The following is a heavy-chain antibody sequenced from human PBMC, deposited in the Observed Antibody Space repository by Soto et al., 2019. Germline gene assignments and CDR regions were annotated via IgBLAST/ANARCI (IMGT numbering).Heavy chain of an antibody. CDR2: ISYDGSNK. D-gene: IGHD6-13*01. CDR3: ARGTASRSSWLCGMDV. V-gene: IGHV3-30-3*01. CDR1: GFTFSSYA. Sequence: GSLRLSCAASGFTFSSYAMHWVRQAPGKGLEWVAVISYDGSNKYYADSVKGRFTISRDNAKNSLYLQMNSLRAEDTAVYYCARGTASRSSWLCGMDVWGQGSSVTVSS. J-gene: IGHJ6*02.